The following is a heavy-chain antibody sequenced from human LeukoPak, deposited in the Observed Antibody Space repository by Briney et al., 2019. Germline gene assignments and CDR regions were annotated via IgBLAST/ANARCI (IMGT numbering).Heavy chain of an antibody. Sequence: GGSLRLSCAASGFTFSSYTMSWVRQAPGKGLEWVSTITTSDGNTYYADSVKGRFTISRDNSKNTLYLQMNSLRAEDTAVYYCAKDPVTMVRGVMTYWGQGTLVTVSS. J-gene: IGHJ4*02. D-gene: IGHD3-10*01. V-gene: IGHV3-23*01. CDR2: ITTSDGNT. CDR3: AKDPVTMVRGVMTY. CDR1: GFTFSSYT.